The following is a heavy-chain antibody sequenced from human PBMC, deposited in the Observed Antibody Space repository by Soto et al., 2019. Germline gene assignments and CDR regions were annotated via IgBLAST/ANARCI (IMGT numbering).Heavy chain of an antibody. CDR2: IIPIFGTA. D-gene: IGHD2-2*01. CDR1: GGTFSSYA. V-gene: IGHV1-69*13. Sequence: SVKVSCKASGGTFSSYATSWVRQAPGQGLEWMGGIIPIFGTANYAQKFQGRVTITADESTSTAYMELSSLRSEDTAVYYCARSARAPATGYSPFDYWGQGTLVAVSS. CDR3: ARSARAPATGYSPFDY. J-gene: IGHJ4*02.